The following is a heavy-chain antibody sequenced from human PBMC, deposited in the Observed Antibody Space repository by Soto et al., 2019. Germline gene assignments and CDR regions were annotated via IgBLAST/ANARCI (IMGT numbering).Heavy chain of an antibody. D-gene: IGHD2-2*01. V-gene: IGHV4-34*01. J-gene: IGHJ5*02. Sequence: VQLQQWGAGLLKPSETLSLTCAVYGGSFSGYSWSWIRQPPGKGLEWIGEINHRGSTNYNPSLKSLVTISVDTSKKQFSLNVSSVTAADTAVYYCAGHCTTSSCYWRFDPWGQGTLVTVSS. CDR1: GGSFSGYS. CDR3: AGHCTTSSCYWRFDP. CDR2: INHRGST.